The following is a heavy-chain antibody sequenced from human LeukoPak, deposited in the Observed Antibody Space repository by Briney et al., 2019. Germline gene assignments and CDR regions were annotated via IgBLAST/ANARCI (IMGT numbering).Heavy chain of an antibody. D-gene: IGHD3-16*01. CDR1: GYTFTSFY. CDR3: ARDKTLGY. CDR2: IIPSGGST. V-gene: IGHV1-46*01. Sequence: GASVRFYCKASGYTFTSFYMHWMRQAPGQWLEWMGIIIPSGGSTSYAQKFQGRVTMTRDTSTSTVYMELSSLRSEDTAVYYCARDKTLGYWGQGTLVTVSS. J-gene: IGHJ4*02.